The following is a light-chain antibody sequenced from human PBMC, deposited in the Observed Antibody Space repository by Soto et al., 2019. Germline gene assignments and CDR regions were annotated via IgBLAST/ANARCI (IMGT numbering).Light chain of an antibody. J-gene: IGKJ5*01. Sequence: EIQMTQAPSPLSAFVGDRVSITRRASQNIGRFLNWHQQKPGKAPNVLINVASTLRSGVPSRFSGSGSGTDFTLTITGLQPEDFATYYCQQSFTVPITFGQGTRLEI. CDR3: QQSFTVPIT. V-gene: IGKV1-39*01. CDR1: QNIGRF. CDR2: VAS.